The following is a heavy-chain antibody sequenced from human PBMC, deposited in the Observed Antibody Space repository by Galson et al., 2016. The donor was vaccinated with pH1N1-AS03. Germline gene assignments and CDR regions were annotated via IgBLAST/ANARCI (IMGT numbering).Heavy chain of an antibody. V-gene: IGHV1-2*04. D-gene: IGHD1-26*01. CDR3: ARDPRGPCSSATCATTYYFGMDV. CDR2: INTDSGVT. CDR1: GYIFTGFY. Sequence: SVKVSCKASGYIFTGFYVNWVRQAPGQGLEWMGWINTDSGVTNYAQKFEAWVTMTGDTSISTAYMELHGLKSDDTAVYYCARDPRGPCSSATCATTYYFGMDVWGQGTTVIVSS. J-gene: IGHJ6*02.